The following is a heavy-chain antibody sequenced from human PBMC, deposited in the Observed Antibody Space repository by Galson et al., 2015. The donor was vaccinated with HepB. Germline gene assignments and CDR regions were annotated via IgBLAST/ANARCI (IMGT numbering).Heavy chain of an antibody. D-gene: IGHD6-13*01. CDR3: ARDRRRPAAGPRPIYYYYYYGMDV. J-gene: IGHJ6*02. CDR2: ISFDRSNK. CDR1: GFTFSDYA. Sequence: SMRLSCAASGFTFSDYAMYWVRQAPGKGLDWVAAISFDRSNKHYADSVKGRFTISRDDSMNTLYLQMNNLRTEDTAVYYCARDRRRPAAGPRPIYYYYYYGMDVWGQGTTVTVSS. V-gene: IGHV3-30*04.